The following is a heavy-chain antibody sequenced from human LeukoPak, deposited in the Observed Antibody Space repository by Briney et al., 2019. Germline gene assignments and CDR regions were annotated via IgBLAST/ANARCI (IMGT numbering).Heavy chain of an antibody. J-gene: IGHJ4*02. CDR1: GGSISSYY. CDR3: ARAGGDTAMVTVDY. V-gene: IGHV4-59*01. CDR2: IYYSGST. D-gene: IGHD5-18*01. Sequence: TSETLSLTCTVSGGSISSYYWSWIRQPPGKGLEWIGYIYYSGSTNYNPSLKSRVTISVDTSKNQFSLKLSSVTAADTAVYYCARAGGDTAMVTVDYWGQGTLVTVSS.